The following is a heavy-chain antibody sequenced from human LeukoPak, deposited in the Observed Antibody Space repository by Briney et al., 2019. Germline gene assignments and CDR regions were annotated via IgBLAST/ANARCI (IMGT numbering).Heavy chain of an antibody. CDR2: IKSNPDGGTT. CDR3: STLRGDDF. V-gene: IGHV3-15*01. J-gene: IGHJ4*02. Sequence: PGGSLRLSCAASGFTFSNAWMSWVRQAPGKGLEWVGRIKSNPDGGTTDYAAPVKGRFTVSRDDSKNMFYLQMNSLKTDDTAVYYCSTLRGDDFWGQGTLVTVSS. D-gene: IGHD3-16*01. CDR1: GFTFSNAW.